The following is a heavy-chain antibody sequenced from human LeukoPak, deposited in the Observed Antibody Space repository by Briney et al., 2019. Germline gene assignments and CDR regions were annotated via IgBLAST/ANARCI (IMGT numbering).Heavy chain of an antibody. CDR3: ARDRYWFQYYDILTGYYSFDY. CDR1: GYTFTGYG. Sequence: ASVKVSCKASGYTFTGYGISWVRQAPGQGLEWMGWISAYNGNTNYAQKLQGRVTMTTDTSTSTAYMELRSLRSDDTAVYYCARDRYWFQYYDILTGYYSFDYWGQGTLVTVSS. D-gene: IGHD3-9*01. J-gene: IGHJ4*02. CDR2: ISAYNGNT. V-gene: IGHV1-18*01.